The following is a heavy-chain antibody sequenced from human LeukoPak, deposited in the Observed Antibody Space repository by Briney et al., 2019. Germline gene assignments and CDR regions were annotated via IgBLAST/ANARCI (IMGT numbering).Heavy chain of an antibody. D-gene: IGHD3-16*02. Sequence: SETLSLTCTVSGFSVSSYYWSWIRQPPGKGLEWIGYIYYSGSTNYNPSLKSRVTISVDTSKNQFSLKLSHVTAADTAVYYRGGGFGGSYRVDYWGQGTLVTVSS. V-gene: IGHV4-59*02. CDR2: IYYSGST. J-gene: IGHJ4*02. CDR3: GGGFGGSYRVDY. CDR1: GFSVSSYY.